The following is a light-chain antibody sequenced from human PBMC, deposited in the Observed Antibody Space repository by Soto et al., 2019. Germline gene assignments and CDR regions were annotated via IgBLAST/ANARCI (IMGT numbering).Light chain of an antibody. Sequence: EIVLTQSPGTLSLSPGERATLSCRASQSVSSRNLAWYRQKPGQAPSLLIYGASNRATGIPDRFSGSGSGPDFTLTISRLEPEDFAVYYCLRYGDSPPAYTFGQGTKLEIK. CDR2: GAS. CDR3: LRYGDSPPAYT. V-gene: IGKV3-20*01. J-gene: IGKJ2*01. CDR1: QSVSSRN.